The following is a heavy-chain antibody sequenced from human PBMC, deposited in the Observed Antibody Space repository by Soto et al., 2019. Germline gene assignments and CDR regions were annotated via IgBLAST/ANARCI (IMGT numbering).Heavy chain of an antibody. D-gene: IGHD5-12*01. J-gene: IGHJ6*03. V-gene: IGHV1-2*02. Sequence: GASVKVSCKTSGDSFNDYYIHWVRQAPGQGLEWMGWINPNGGATKYAQKFQGRVTVTRDTSIRTVYMELSSLRSDDTALYYCARESGGATATLDYYYFYMDVRAKRTTVTVSS. CDR1: GDSFNDYY. CDR2: INPNGGAT. CDR3: ARESGGATATLDYYYFYMDV.